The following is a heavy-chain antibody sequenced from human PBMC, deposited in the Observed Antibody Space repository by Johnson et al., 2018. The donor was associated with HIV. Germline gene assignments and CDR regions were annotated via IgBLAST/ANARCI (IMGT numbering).Heavy chain of an antibody. CDR2: ISDSGST. CDR1: GFTFSSYA. Sequence: VQLVESGGGVVQPGRSLRLSCAASGFTFSSYAMHWVRQAPGKGLEWVSAISDSGSTYYADSVNGRFTISRDNSKNTLYLQMNSLRAEDTAVYYCARDDTEADGAFDIWGQGTMVTVSS. D-gene: IGHD2-2*02. CDR3: ARDDTEADGAFDI. J-gene: IGHJ3*02. V-gene: IGHV3-23*04.